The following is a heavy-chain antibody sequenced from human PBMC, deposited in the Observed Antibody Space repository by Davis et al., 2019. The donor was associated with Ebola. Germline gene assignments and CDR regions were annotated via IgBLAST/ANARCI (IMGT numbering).Heavy chain of an antibody. CDR2: ISSSGRTI. CDR3: AKEVVVAGGFDY. J-gene: IGHJ4*02. Sequence: GGSLRLSCAASGFTFSSYEMNWVRQAPGKGLEWVSYISSSGRTIYYADAVKGRFTISTDNAKNSLFLQMNSLRAEDTALYYCAKEVVVAGGFDYWGQGTLVTVSS. D-gene: IGHD2-15*01. CDR1: GFTFSSYE. V-gene: IGHV3-48*03.